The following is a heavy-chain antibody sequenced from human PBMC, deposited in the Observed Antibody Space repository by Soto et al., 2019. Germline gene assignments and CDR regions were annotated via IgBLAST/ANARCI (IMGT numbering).Heavy chain of an antibody. CDR3: AMGTTWDWDDAFDI. D-gene: IGHD1-1*01. V-gene: IGHV3-30*04. J-gene: IGHJ3*02. CDR1: GFTFSSYA. CDR2: ISYDGSNK. Sequence: GGSLRLYCAASGFTFSSYAMHWVRQDPGKGLVWVAVISYDGSNKYYADSVKGRFTISRDNSKNTLYLQMSSLRAEDTAVYYCAMGTTWDWDDAFDIWGQGTMVTVSS.